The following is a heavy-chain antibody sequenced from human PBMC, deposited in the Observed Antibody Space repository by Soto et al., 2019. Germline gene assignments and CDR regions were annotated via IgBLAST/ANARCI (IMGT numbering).Heavy chain of an antibody. CDR2: IIPIFGTA. Sequence: SVKVSCKASGGTFSSYAISWVRQAPGQGLEWMGGIIPIFGTANYAQKFQGRVTITADKSTSTAYMELSSLRSEDTAVYYCARAPPYDSSPQRTLPAWFERWGKGTLVTVSS. D-gene: IGHD3-22*01. CDR1: GGTFSSYA. CDR3: ARAPPYDSSPQRTLPAWFER. J-gene: IGHJ5*02. V-gene: IGHV1-69*06.